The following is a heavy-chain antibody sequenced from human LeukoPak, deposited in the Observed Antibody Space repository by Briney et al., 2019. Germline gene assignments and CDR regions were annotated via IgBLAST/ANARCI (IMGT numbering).Heavy chain of an antibody. CDR1: GGSISSSSYY. Sequence: SETLSLTCTVSGGSISSSSYYWGWIRQPPGKGLEWIGSIYYSGSTYYNPSLKSRVTISVDTSKNQFSLKLSSVTAAETAVYYCARQRFPSSGSYEYDYWGQGTLVTVSS. J-gene: IGHJ4*02. D-gene: IGHD3-10*01. V-gene: IGHV4-39*01. CDR2: IYYSGST. CDR3: ARQRFPSSGSYEYDY.